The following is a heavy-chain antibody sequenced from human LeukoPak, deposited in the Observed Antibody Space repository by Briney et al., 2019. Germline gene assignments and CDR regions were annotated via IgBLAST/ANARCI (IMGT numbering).Heavy chain of an antibody. V-gene: IGHV3-74*01. CDR1: GLIFSNYW. J-gene: IGHJ4*02. CDR2: INRDGSST. D-gene: IGHD6-6*01. Sequence: GGSLRLSCAASGLIFSNYWMHWVRQAPGKGLVWVSRINRDGSSTSYADSVKGRFTISRDNAKNSPYLQMNSLRAEDTAVYYCARGEWSSSPFDYWGQGTLVTVSS. CDR3: ARGEWSSSPFDY.